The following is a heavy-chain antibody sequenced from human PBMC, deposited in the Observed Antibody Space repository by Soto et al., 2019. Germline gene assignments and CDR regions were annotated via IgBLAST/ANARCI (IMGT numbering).Heavy chain of an antibody. CDR1: GFTFSGSA. D-gene: IGHD6-19*01. CDR2: IRSKANSYAT. V-gene: IGHV3-73*01. J-gene: IGHJ4*02. Sequence: EVQLVESGVGLVQPGGSLKLSCAASGFTFSGSAMHWVRQASGKGLEWVGRIRSKANSYATAYAASVKGRFTISRDDSKNTAYLQMNSLKTEDTAVYYCTRPHSSGSFDYWGQGTLVTVSS. CDR3: TRPHSSGSFDY.